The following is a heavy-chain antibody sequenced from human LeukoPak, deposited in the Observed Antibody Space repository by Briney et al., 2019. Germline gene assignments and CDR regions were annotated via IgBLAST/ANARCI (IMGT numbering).Heavy chain of an antibody. Sequence: GGSLRLSCAGSGFTFSSYAMHWVRQAPGKGLEWVAVISYDGSNKYYADSVKGRFTISRDNSKNTLYLQMNSLRAEDTAVYYCARGLYYWGQGTLVTVSS. D-gene: IGHD3-16*01. J-gene: IGHJ4*02. CDR3: ARGLYY. CDR1: GFTFSSYA. CDR2: ISYDGSNK. V-gene: IGHV3-30-3*01.